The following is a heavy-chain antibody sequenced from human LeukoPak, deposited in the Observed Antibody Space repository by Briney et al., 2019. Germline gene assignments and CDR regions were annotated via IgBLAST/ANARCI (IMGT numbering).Heavy chain of an antibody. CDR1: GGPTSNYY. V-gene: IGHV4-4*07. CDR3: ARVGKRGYSYGVVRSDTFDI. J-gene: IGHJ3*02. CDR2: VHTSGST. D-gene: IGHD5-18*01. Sequence: SETLSLTCDVSGGPTSNYYWTWIRQPAGKGLEWIGRVHTSGSTNYNPSLTSRVTMSVETSKNRFSLWLSSATAADTAVYYCARVGKRGYSYGVVRSDTFDIWGQGTMVTVSS.